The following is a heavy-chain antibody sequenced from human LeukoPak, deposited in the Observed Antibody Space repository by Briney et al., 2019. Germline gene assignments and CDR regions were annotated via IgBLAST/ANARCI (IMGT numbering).Heavy chain of an antibody. CDR2: IYTSGST. D-gene: IGHD3-3*01. J-gene: IGHJ4*02. CDR1: GGSISGYY. V-gene: IGHV4-4*09. Sequence: SETLSLTCTVSGGSISGYYWSWIRQPPGKGLEWIGYIYTSGSTNYNPSLKSRVTISVDTSKNQFSLRLSSVTAADTAVYYCARHGPGKYESFDYWGQGTLVTVSS. CDR3: ARHGPGKYESFDY.